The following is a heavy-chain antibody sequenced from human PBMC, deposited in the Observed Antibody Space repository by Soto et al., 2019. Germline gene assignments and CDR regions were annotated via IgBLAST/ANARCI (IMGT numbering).Heavy chain of an antibody. V-gene: IGHV3-21*01. Sequence: EVQLVESGGGLVQPGGSLRLSCAASGFTFSSYSMNWVRQAPGKGLEWVSSISSSSSYIYYADSVKGRFTISRDNAKNSLYLQMNSLRAEDTAVYYCARDIVVAAAGTGFDYWGQGTLVTVSS. CDR3: ARDIVVAAAGTGFDY. J-gene: IGHJ4*02. D-gene: IGHD6-13*01. CDR1: GFTFSSYS. CDR2: ISSSSSYI.